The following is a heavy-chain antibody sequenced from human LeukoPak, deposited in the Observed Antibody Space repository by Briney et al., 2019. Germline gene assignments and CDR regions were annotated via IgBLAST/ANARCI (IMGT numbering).Heavy chain of an antibody. V-gene: IGHV3-48*01. J-gene: IGHJ4*02. CDR3: ARDPSYDSSGYYTNYFDY. Sequence: GGSLRLSCAASGFTFTTYSMNWVRQAPGKGLEWVSYISRSSVTIYYADSVKGRFTISRDNSKNTLYLQMNSLRAEDTAVYYCARDPSYDSSGYYTNYFDYWGQGTLVTVSS. CDR1: GFTFTTYS. CDR2: ISRSSVTI. D-gene: IGHD3-22*01.